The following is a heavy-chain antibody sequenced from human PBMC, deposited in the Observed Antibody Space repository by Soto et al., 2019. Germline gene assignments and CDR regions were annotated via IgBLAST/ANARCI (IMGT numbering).Heavy chain of an antibody. D-gene: IGHD2-2*01. Sequence: SWTXSLTCAVSVGSGIIGSYYWSWIRQPPGNGLEWIGYIYYSGSTNYNPYIKSRVTISVATSNNQFSLRMSSVTAADTAVYYCARDIYCSRTSCYSEVWGQGTTV. CDR1: VGSGIIGSYY. CDR2: IYYSGST. V-gene: IGHV4-61*01. CDR3: ARDIYCSRTSCYSEV. J-gene: IGHJ6*02.